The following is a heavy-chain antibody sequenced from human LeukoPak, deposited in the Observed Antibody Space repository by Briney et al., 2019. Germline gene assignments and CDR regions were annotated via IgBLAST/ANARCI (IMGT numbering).Heavy chain of an antibody. Sequence: PSQTLSLTCTVSGGSISSGGYYWSWIRQPPGKGLEWIGYIYHSGSTYYNPSLKSRVTISVDRSKNQFSLKLSSVTAADTAVYYCARWYGSSYYFDYWGQGTLVTVSS. CDR2: IYHSGST. CDR1: GGSISSGGYY. CDR3: ARWYGSSYYFDY. D-gene: IGHD6-6*01. J-gene: IGHJ4*02. V-gene: IGHV4-30-2*01.